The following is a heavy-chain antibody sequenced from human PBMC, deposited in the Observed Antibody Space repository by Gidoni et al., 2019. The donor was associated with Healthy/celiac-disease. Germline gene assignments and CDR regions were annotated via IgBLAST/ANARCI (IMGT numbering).Heavy chain of an antibody. D-gene: IGHD6-19*01. Sequence: EVQLVESGGGLVKPGGSLSLSCAASGFTFSSYSMNWVRQAPGTGLEWVSSISSSSSYIYYADSVKGRFTISRDNAKNSLYLQMNSLRAEDTAVYYCARDPDVGGCWGQGTLVTVSS. CDR1: GFTFSSYS. CDR3: ARDPDVGGC. CDR2: ISSSSSYI. V-gene: IGHV3-21*01. J-gene: IGHJ4*02.